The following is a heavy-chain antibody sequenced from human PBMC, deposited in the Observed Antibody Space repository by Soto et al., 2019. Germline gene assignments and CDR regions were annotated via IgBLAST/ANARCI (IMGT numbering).Heavy chain of an antibody. CDR3: ARENWSYVD. CDR2: INPNTGGT. Sequence: ASVKVSCKTSGYTFTDYHIHWMRQAPGQGLECLGWINPNTGGTAYTQKFQGRVTLTRDTSISTTYMELSSLRSDDTAVYYCARENWSYVDWGQGTLVTVFS. V-gene: IGHV1-2*02. CDR1: GYTFTDYH. D-gene: IGHD1-7*01. J-gene: IGHJ4*02.